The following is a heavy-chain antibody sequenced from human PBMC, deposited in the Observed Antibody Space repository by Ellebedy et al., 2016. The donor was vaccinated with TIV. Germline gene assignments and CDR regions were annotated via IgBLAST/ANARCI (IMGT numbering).Heavy chain of an antibody. CDR1: GYTFSTYY. D-gene: IGHD6-13*01. CDR2: INPNGGST. J-gene: IGHJ2*01. CDR3: ARDSQPRYSSSERFFDL. Sequence: AASVKVSCKASGYTFSTYYLHWVRQAPGQGLEWMGMINPNGGSTSYAQKFQGRVTVTRDTSTSTVYVELSSLRSEDTAVYYCARDSQPRYSSSERFFDLWGRGTLVTVSS. V-gene: IGHV1-46*01.